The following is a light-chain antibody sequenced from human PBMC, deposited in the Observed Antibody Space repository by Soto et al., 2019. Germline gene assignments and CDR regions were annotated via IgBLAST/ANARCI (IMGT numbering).Light chain of an antibody. CDR3: AAWDDSLGTV. CDR2: SNN. J-gene: IGLJ3*02. V-gene: IGLV1-44*01. Sequence: QSVLTQPPSASGTPGQRVTISCSGSSSNIGSNTVNWYQQLPGTAPKLLIYSNNQRPSGVPDRFSGSKSGTSASLAISGLQSEDVADYYCAAWDDSLGTVFGGGTNLTVL. CDR1: SSNIGSNT.